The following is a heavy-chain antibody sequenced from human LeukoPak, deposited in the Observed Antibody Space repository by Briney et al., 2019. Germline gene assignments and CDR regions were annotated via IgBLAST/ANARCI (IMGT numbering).Heavy chain of an antibody. Sequence: SETLSLTCAVYGGSFSGYYWSWIRQPPGKGLEWIGEINHSGSTNYNPSLKSRVTISVDTSKNQFSLKLSSVTAADTAVYYCARQPKSAAAAGTFDYWGQGTLVTVSS. CDR1: GGSFSGYY. CDR3: ARQPKSAAAAGTFDY. V-gene: IGHV4-34*01. J-gene: IGHJ4*02. D-gene: IGHD6-13*01. CDR2: INHSGST.